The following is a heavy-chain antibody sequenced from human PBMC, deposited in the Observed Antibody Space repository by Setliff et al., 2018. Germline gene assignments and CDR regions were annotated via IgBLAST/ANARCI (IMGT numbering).Heavy chain of an antibody. V-gene: IGHV1-2*02. CDR1: GYTFTGYY. D-gene: IGHD2-2*01. CDR3: ARGDSAAYPDY. Sequence: ASVKVSCKASGYTFTGYYLHWVRQAPGQGLEWMGWINPYSDVTNYAQKFQGRVTMTRDTSISTAYMELSRLRSDDTAVYYCARGDSAAYPDYWGQGTLVTVSS. CDR2: INPYSDVT. J-gene: IGHJ4*02.